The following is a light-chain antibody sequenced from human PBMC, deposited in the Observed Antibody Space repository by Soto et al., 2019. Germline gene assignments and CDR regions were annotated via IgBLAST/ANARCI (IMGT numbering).Light chain of an antibody. CDR3: QQYDKWPPIT. J-gene: IGKJ5*01. V-gene: IGKV3-15*01. Sequence: ERVMTQSPDTLSVSPGEGATLSCRASQSVNTNLAWYQHKPGRGPRLLIYGAATRATGIPGRFSGSGSGTEFTLTISSPQSEDVAVYYCQQYDKWPPITFGQGTRLEIK. CDR1: QSVNTN. CDR2: GAA.